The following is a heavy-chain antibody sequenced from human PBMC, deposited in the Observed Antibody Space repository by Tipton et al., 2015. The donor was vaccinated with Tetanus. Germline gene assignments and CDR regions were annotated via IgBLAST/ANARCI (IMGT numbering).Heavy chain of an antibody. J-gene: IGHJ4*02. V-gene: IGHV3-72*01. CDR1: GFTFSDHY. Sequence: SLRLSCAVSGFTFSDHYMDWVRQAPGKGLEWVGRTRNKANSYTTEYAASVKGRFTISRDDSKNSLYLQMNSLKTEDTAVYYCASSRDGGYFDYWGQGTLVTVSS. CDR2: TRNKANSYTT. CDR3: ASSRDGGYFDY. D-gene: IGHD5-24*01.